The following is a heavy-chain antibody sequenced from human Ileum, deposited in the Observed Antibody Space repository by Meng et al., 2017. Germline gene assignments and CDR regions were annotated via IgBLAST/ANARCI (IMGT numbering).Heavy chain of an antibody. CDR2: IQSQTDGGTT. D-gene: IGHD3-16*01. Sequence: GASLKISCAGSGFIFSNAWMSWVRQAPGKGLEWVGHIQSQTDGGTTDYAAPVKGRFTISRDDSKNTLFLQMNSLKSEDTAVYYCATEGPRGTYFDYWGQGTLVTVSS. CDR3: ATEGPRGTYFDY. V-gene: IGHV3-15*01. CDR1: GFIFSNAW. J-gene: IGHJ4*02.